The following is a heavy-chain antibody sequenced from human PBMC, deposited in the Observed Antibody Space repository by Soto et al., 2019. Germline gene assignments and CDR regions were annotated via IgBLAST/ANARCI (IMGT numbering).Heavy chain of an antibody. D-gene: IGHD1-1*01. Sequence: QLQLQESGPGLVKPSETLSLTCTVSGDSISSGSYYWGWIRKPPGKGLEWIGSISYTGSTYYNPSLKSRDTVSLDTSKNQFSLMLTSVTAADTAVYYCVRRWVGRQIDPWGQGSLVTVSS. V-gene: IGHV4-39*01. CDR2: ISYTGST. J-gene: IGHJ5*02. CDR3: VRRWVGRQIDP. CDR1: GDSISSGSYY.